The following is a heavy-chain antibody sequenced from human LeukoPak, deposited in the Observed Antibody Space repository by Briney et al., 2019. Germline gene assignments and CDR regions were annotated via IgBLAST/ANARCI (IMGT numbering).Heavy chain of an antibody. CDR2: VNQSGGT. CDR3: ARGTPYYYSYFMDV. Sequence: SETLSLTCAVQGGSFGGYYWTWIRQPPGKGLEWIGEVNQSGGTDYNPSLKSRVTISVDTSKNQFSLKVNSVTAADTAVYYCARGTPYYYSYFMDVWAKGTTVTASS. CDR1: GGSFGGYY. J-gene: IGHJ6*03. V-gene: IGHV4-34*01.